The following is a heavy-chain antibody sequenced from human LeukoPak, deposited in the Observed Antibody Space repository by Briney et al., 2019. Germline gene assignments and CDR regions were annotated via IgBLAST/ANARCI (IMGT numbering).Heavy chain of an antibody. CDR2: ISGSGGST. V-gene: IGHV3-23*01. CDR3: AKGICSSTSCSFDY. D-gene: IGHD2-2*01. CDR1: GFTFSSYA. J-gene: IGHJ4*02. Sequence: PGGSLRLSCAASGFTFSSYAMSWVRQAPGKGLEWVSAISGSGGSTYYADSVKGRFTISRDNSKNALYLQMNSLRAEDTAVYYCAKGICSSTSCSFDYWGQGTLVTVSS.